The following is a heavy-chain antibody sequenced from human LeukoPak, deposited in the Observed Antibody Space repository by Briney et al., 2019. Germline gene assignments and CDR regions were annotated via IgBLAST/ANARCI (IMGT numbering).Heavy chain of an antibody. CDR3: AKDRRHYYDSSGSFDY. CDR1: GFTFSSYG. Sequence: GGSLRLSCAASGFTFSSYGMHWVRQAPGKGLEWVAFIRYDGSNKYYADSVKGRFTISRDNSKNTLYLQMNSLRAEDTAVYYCAKDRRHYYDSSGSFDYWGQGTLVTVSS. D-gene: IGHD3-22*01. CDR2: IRYDGSNK. V-gene: IGHV3-30*02. J-gene: IGHJ4*02.